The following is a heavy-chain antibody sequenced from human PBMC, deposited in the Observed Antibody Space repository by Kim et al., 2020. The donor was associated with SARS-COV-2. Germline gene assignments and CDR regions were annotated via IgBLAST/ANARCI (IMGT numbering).Heavy chain of an antibody. CDR2: GT. J-gene: IGHJ5*02. V-gene: IGHV1-2*02. Sequence: GTKYAQKCQDRVTMTRDTSISTAYMELTRLTSDDTAFYYCARGGPAHEFDPWGQGTLVTVSS. CDR3: ARGGPAHEFDP.